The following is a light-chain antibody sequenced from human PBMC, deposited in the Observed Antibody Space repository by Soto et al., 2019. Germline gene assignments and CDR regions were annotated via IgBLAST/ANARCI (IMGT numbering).Light chain of an antibody. J-gene: IGKJ4*01. V-gene: IGKV1-12*01. Sequence: DLQMTQSPSSVSVSVGDRVTITCRASQGITSWLAWYQQKPGKAPKLLIYRASNLQSGVPSRFSGSGSGTDFTLTISGLQPADFATYYCQQTTTFPLTFGGGTKVEIK. CDR2: RAS. CDR3: QQTTTFPLT. CDR1: QGITSW.